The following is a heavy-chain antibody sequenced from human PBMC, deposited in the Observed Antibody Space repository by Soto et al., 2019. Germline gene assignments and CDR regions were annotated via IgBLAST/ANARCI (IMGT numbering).Heavy chain of an antibody. V-gene: IGHV4-31*03. CDR3: ARTISGSYYAWFDP. J-gene: IGHJ5*02. CDR2: IYYSGST. CDR1: GGSISSGGYY. Sequence: SETLSLTCTVSGGSISSGGYYWSWIRQHPGKGLEWIGYIYYSGSTYYNPSLKSRVTISVDTSKNQFSLKLSSVTAADTAVYYCARTISGSYYAWFDPWGQGTLVTVSS. D-gene: IGHD1-26*01.